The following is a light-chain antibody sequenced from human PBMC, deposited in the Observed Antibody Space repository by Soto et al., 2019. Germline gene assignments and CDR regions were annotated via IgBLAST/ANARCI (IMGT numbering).Light chain of an antibody. V-gene: IGLV2-11*01. CDR3: CSYAGSYNLV. J-gene: IGLJ2*01. CDR1: SRDVGGYNY. Sequence: QSVLTQPRSVSGSPGQSVTISCTGTSRDVGGYNYVSWYQQHPGKAPKLMIYDVIKRPSGVPDRFSGSKSGNTASLTISGLQAEDDADYYCCSYAGSYNLVFGGGTKLTVL. CDR2: DVI.